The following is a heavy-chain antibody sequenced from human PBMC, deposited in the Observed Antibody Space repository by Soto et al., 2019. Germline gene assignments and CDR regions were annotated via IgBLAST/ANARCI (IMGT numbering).Heavy chain of an antibody. J-gene: IGHJ4*02. CDR2: IYTSGST. CDR3: ARAPGYCSGGSCSYYFDY. D-gene: IGHD2-15*01. V-gene: IGHV4-4*07. Sequence: QVQLQESGPGLVKPSETLSLTCTVSGGSISSYYWSWIRQPAGKGLEWIGRIYTSGSTNYNPSLKSRVTMSVDTSKNQLYMKLSSVTAADTAVYYCARAPGYCSGGSCSYYFDYWGQGTLVTVSS. CDR1: GGSISSYY.